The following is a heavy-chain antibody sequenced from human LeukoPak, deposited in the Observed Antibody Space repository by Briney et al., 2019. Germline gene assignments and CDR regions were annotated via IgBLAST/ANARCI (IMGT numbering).Heavy chain of an antibody. Sequence: PGGSLRLSCAASGFTFSRYAFHWVRQAPGKGLEWVAVILQDGTIKYYADSVKGRFTISRDNSKNTLYLQVHSLNTEDTAVYYCVREDFGNYYFDFWGQGTLVTVSS. CDR1: GFTFSRYA. CDR3: VREDFGNYYFDF. J-gene: IGHJ4*02. CDR2: ILQDGTIK. D-gene: IGHD4-11*01. V-gene: IGHV3-30*04.